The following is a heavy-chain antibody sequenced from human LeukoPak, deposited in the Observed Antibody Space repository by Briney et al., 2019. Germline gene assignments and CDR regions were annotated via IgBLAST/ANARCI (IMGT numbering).Heavy chain of an antibody. Sequence: GGSLRLSCAASGFIFSSSWMFWVRQAPGKGLVWVSHINDDGTTITYADSVKGRFTISRDNAKNSLYLQMNSLRAEDTAVYYCAELGITMIGGVWGKGTTVTISS. D-gene: IGHD3-10*02. CDR1: GFIFSSSW. CDR2: INDDGTTI. V-gene: IGHV3-74*01. J-gene: IGHJ6*04. CDR3: AELGITMIGGV.